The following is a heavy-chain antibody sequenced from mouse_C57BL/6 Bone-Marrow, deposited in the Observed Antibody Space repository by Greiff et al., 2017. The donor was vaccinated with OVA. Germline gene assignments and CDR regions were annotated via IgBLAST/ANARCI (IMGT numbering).Heavy chain of an antibody. D-gene: IGHD2-4*01. J-gene: IGHJ3*01. Sequence: EVKLVESGPGLVKPSQSLSLTCSVTGYSITSGYYWNWIRQFPGNKLEWMGYISYDGSNNYNPSLKNRISITRDTSKNQFFLKLNSVTTEDTATYYCARERGYDYAWFAYWGQGTLVTVSA. CDR1: GYSITSGYY. CDR3: ARERGYDYAWFAY. V-gene: IGHV3-6*01. CDR2: ISYDGSN.